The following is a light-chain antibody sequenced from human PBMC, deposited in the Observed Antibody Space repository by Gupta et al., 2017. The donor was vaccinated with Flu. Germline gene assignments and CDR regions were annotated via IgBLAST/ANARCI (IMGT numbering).Light chain of an antibody. J-gene: IGLJ3*02. CDR2: VDSNGAH. CDR3: QNWGTGMVV. V-gene: IGLV4-69*01. CDR1: SGHSRYA. Sequence: QLVLTQSPFVSASLGASVKLTCTLSSGHSRYAVAWLQQQPEKGPRSLLNVDSNGAHIKGDGIPDRFSGSSSGAERYLTRSSLQYADEAAYYCQNWGTGMVVFGGGTKLTVL.